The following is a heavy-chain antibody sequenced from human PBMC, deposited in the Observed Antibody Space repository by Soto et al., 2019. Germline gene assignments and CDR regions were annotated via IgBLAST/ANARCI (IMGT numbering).Heavy chain of an antibody. J-gene: IGHJ6*02. Sequence: QVQLQQWGAGLLKPSETLSLTCAVSGGSFSGYYWSWIRQPPGKGLEWIGEIKHSGSTNYNPSLKSRVTISVDTSKKPFTLTMSSVTAADPAVYYCARGWGRGYRYGKTPAYGMDVWGQGSTVTVS. CDR3: ARGWGRGYRYGKTPAYGMDV. D-gene: IGHD5-18*01. CDR2: IKHSGST. V-gene: IGHV4-34*01. CDR1: GGSFSGYY.